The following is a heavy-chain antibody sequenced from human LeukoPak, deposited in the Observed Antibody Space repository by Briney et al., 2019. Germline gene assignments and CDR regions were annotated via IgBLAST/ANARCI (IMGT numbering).Heavy chain of an antibody. CDR1: GFTFSSYA. CDR2: IWYDGSNK. Sequence: GGSLRLSCAASGFTFSSYAMHWVRQAPGKGLEWVAVIWYDGSNKYYADSVKGRFTISRDNSKNTLYLQMNSLRAEDTAVYYCARDCSGGSCNYYYGMDVWGQGTTVTVSS. V-gene: IGHV3-33*08. D-gene: IGHD2-15*01. J-gene: IGHJ6*02. CDR3: ARDCSGGSCNYYYGMDV.